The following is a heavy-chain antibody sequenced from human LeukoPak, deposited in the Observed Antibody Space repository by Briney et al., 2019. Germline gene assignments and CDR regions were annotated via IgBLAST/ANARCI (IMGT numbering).Heavy chain of an antibody. CDR3: ARVAMTTVTHHFRYFDY. D-gene: IGHD4-17*01. J-gene: IGHJ4*02. V-gene: IGHV4-39*07. CDR2: IYYSGST. Sequence: PSETLSLTCTVSGGSISSSSYYWGWIRQPPGKGLEWIGSIYYSGSTYYNPSLKSRVTISVDKSKNQFSLKLSSVTAADTAVYYCARVAMTTVTHHFRYFDYWGQGTLVTVSS. CDR1: GGSISSSSYY.